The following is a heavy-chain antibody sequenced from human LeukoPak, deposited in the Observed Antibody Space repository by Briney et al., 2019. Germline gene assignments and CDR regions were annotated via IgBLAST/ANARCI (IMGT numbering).Heavy chain of an antibody. D-gene: IGHD6-19*01. CDR1: GGSISSYY. V-gene: IGHV4-59*08. J-gene: IGHJ4*02. CDR2: IYYSGST. Sequence: SETLSLTCTVSGGSISSYYWSWIRQPPGKGLEWIGYIYYSGSTNYNPSLKSRVTISVDTSKNQFSLKLSSVTAADTAVYYCARLGCSSGWYYFDYWGQGTLVTVSS. CDR3: ARLGCSSGWYYFDY.